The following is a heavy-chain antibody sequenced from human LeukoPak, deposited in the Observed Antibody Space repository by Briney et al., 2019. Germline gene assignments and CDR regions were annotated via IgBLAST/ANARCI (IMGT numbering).Heavy chain of an antibody. J-gene: IGHJ5*02. V-gene: IGHV1-18*03. CDR1: GYTFTSYG. CDR2: ISAYNGNT. Sequence: ASVKVSCKASGYTFTSYGISWVRQAPGQGLEWMGWISAYNGNTNYARKLQGRVTMTTDASTSTAYMELSSLRSEDMAVYYCARGGSPYYDILTGYFLAVDWFDPWGQGTLVTVSS. CDR3: ARGGSPYYDILTGYFLAVDWFDP. D-gene: IGHD3-9*01.